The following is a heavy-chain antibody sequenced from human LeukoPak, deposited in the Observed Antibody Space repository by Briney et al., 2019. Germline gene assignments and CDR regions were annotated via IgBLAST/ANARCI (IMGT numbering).Heavy chain of an antibody. CDR3: ARSIAVAGTSWFDP. CDR2: ISSSGSTI. J-gene: IGHJ5*02. CDR1: GFTFSDYY. V-gene: IGHV3-11*01. D-gene: IGHD6-19*01. Sequence: PGGSLRLSCAASGFTFSDYYMSWIRQAPGKGLEWVSYISSSGSTIYYADSVKGRFTISRDNAKNSLYLQMNRLRAEDTAVYYCARSIAVAGTSWFDPWGQGTLVTVSS.